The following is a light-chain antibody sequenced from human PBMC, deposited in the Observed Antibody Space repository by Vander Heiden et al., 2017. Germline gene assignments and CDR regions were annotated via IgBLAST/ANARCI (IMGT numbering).Light chain of an antibody. V-gene: IGKV1-39*01. CDR2: AAS. CDR3: QQSYSTLWT. CDR1: QSISSY. Sequence: DIQMTQSPSSLSASVGDRVTITCRASQSISSYLNWYQQKPGKAPKLLIYAASSLQSGVPSRFSGSGSGTDFTLTISSLQPEDFATYYCQQSYSTLWTFAQEIKAEI. J-gene: IGKJ1*01.